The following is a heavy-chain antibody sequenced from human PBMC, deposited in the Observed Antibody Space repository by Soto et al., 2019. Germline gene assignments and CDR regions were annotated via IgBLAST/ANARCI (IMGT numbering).Heavy chain of an antibody. CDR1: GYTFTSYD. Sequence: ASVTVSCKASGYTFTSYDINWVRQATGHGLEWMGWMNPNSVNTGYAQKFQGRVTMTRNTSISTAYMLLCSLRSEDTAVYYCSRGWGSSWYCGTGYYYWMDVWGQGTTVTVSS. V-gene: IGHV1-8*01. J-gene: IGHJ6*02. D-gene: IGHD6-13*01. CDR3: SRGWGSSWYCGTGYYYWMDV. CDR2: MNPNSVNT.